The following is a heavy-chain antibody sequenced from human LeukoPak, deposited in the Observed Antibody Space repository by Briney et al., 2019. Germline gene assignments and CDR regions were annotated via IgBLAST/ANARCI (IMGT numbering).Heavy chain of an antibody. CDR3: AKGRDDSSGYFDY. D-gene: IGHD3-22*01. V-gene: IGHV3-9*01. CDR1: GFTFDDYA. Sequence: GRSLRLSCAASGFTFDDYAMHWVRQAPGKGLEWVSGISWNSGSIGYADSVKGRFTISRDNAKNSLYLQMNSLRAEDTALYYCAKGRDDSSGYFDYWGQGTLVTVSS. J-gene: IGHJ4*02. CDR2: ISWNSGSI.